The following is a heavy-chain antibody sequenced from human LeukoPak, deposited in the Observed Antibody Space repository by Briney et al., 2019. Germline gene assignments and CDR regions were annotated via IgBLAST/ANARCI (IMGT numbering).Heavy chain of an antibody. CDR3: ARDSGILATDY. Sequence: SETLSLTCTVSGFSISSGYYWGWIRQPPGKGLEWIGSIYHSGSTHYNPSLKSRVTISVDTSKNQFSLKLSSVTAADTAVYYCARDSGILATDYWGQGTLVTVSS. J-gene: IGHJ4*02. CDR1: GFSISSGYY. CDR2: IYHSGST. D-gene: IGHD5-12*01. V-gene: IGHV4-38-2*02.